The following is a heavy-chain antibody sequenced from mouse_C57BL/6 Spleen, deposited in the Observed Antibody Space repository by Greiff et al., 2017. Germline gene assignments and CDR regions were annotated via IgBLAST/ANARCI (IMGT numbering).Heavy chain of an antibody. D-gene: IGHD1-1*01. CDR1: GYAFSSSW. V-gene: IGHV1-82*01. CDR2: IYPGDGDT. CDR3: ARGYYYGSSWYFDV. Sequence: QVQLKESGPELVKPGASVKISCKASGYAFSSSWMNWVKQRPGKGLEWIGRIYPGDGDTNYNGKFKGKATLTADKSSSTAYMQLSSLTSEDSAVYFCARGYYYGSSWYFDVWGTGTTVTVSS. J-gene: IGHJ1*03.